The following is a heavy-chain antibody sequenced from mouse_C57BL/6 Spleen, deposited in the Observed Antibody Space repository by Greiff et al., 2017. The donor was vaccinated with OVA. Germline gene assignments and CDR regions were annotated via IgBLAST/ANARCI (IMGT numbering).Heavy chain of an antibody. Sequence: VQLQQSGAELARPGASVKLSCKASGYTFTSYGISWVKQRTGQGLEWIGEIYPRSGNTYYNEKFKGKATLTADKSSSTAYMELRSLTSEDSAVYFCAREGGYDYFQAYWGQGTLVTVSA. J-gene: IGHJ3*01. CDR3: AREGGYDYFQAY. V-gene: IGHV1-81*01. D-gene: IGHD2-4*01. CDR2: IYPRSGNT. CDR1: GYTFTSYG.